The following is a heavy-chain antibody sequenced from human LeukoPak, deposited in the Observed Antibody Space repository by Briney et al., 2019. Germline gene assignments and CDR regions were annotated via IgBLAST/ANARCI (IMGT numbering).Heavy chain of an antibody. V-gene: IGHV3-53*01. D-gene: IGHD3-10*01. CDR2: IYSDGST. Sequence: GGSLRLSCAASGGSVSRDHMSWVRQAPGKGLEWVSVIYSDGSTYYADTVKGRFTISRDNSKNTVALLVNSPRAEDTAMYYCARVWELSYDHWGQGTLVTVSS. CDR1: GGSVSRDH. J-gene: IGHJ4*02. CDR3: ARVWELSYDH.